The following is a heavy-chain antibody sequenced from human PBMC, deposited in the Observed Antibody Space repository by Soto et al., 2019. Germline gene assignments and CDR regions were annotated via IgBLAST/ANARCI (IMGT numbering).Heavy chain of an antibody. CDR1: GFTFSTAL. D-gene: IGHD2-2*01. V-gene: IGHV3-15*01. CDR2: IKSKTDGGTT. J-gene: IGHJ6*02. Sequence: PGGSLRLSCAASGFTFSTALMSWVRQAPGKGLEWVGRIKSKTDGGTTDYAAPVKGRFTISRDDSKDTLYLQMNSLKTEDTAVYYCTTDPWFCSSTTCFAYGMDVWGRGTTVTVSS. CDR3: TTDPWFCSSTTCFAYGMDV.